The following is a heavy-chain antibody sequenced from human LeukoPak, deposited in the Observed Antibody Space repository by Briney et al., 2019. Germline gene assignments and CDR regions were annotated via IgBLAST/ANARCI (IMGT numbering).Heavy chain of an antibody. J-gene: IGHJ4*02. V-gene: IGHV3-66*01. Sequence: GGSLRLSCAASGFTVSSNYMSWVRQAPGKGLEWVSVIYNGGNTNYAGSVKGRFTISRDRSKNTVYLQMNSLRVEDTAVYYCARGQAYSGSFSFHFDSWGQGTLVTVSS. CDR2: IYNGGNT. D-gene: IGHD1-26*01. CDR1: GFTVSSNY. CDR3: ARGQAYSGSFSFHFDS.